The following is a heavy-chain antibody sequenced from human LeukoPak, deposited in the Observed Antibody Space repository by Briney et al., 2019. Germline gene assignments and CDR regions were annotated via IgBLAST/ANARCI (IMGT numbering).Heavy chain of an antibody. Sequence: GASVKVSCKASGYTFTGYYMHWVRQAPGQGLEWMGWINPNSGGTNYAQKFQGRVTMTRDTSISTAYMELSRLRSDDTAVYYCARAGGDYYDSSGYRYWGQGTLVTVSS. V-gene: IGHV1-2*02. J-gene: IGHJ4*02. CDR3: ARAGGDYYDSSGYRY. CDR1: GYTFTGYY. CDR2: INPNSGGT. D-gene: IGHD3-22*01.